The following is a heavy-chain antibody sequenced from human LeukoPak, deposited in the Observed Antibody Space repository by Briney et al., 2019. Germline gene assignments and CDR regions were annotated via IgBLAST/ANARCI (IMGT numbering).Heavy chain of an antibody. Sequence: SETLSPTCTVSGGSISSSNYYWTWIRQPAGKGLEWIGRIYTSGSTNYNPSLKSRVTMSVDTSKNQFSLKLSSVTAADTAVYYCARDLYSGYPYYFDYWGQGTLVTVSS. J-gene: IGHJ4*02. V-gene: IGHV4-61*02. CDR1: GGSISSSNYY. D-gene: IGHD5-12*01. CDR3: ARDLYSGYPYYFDY. CDR2: IYTSGST.